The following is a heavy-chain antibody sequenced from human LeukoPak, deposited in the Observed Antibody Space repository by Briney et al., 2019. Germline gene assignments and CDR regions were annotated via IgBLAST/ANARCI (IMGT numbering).Heavy chain of an antibody. D-gene: IGHD5-18*01. V-gene: IGHV3-64*01. CDR3: ARGGTYTYGSPFGY. J-gene: IGHJ4*02. Sequence: PGGSPRLSCAASGFTFSSYAMHWVRQAPGKGLEYVSDISSNGGSTYYANSVKGRFTISRDNSKNTLYLQMGSLRTEDMAVYYCARGGTYTYGSPFGYWGQGTLVTVSS. CDR2: ISSNGGST. CDR1: GFTFSSYA.